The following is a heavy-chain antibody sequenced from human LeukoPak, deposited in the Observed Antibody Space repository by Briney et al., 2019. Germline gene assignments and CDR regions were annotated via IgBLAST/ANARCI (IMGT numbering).Heavy chain of an antibody. V-gene: IGHV4-59*04. D-gene: IGHD3/OR15-3a*01. CDR1: GVSISDYY. Sequence: SETLSLTCTVSGVSISDYYWSWIRQPPGKGLEWIGNMYYSGSTYYNPSLKSRVTISVDTSKNQFSLKLSSVTAADTAVYYCARWTKNYFDYWGQGTLVTVSS. CDR2: MYYSGST. J-gene: IGHJ4*02. CDR3: ARWTKNYFDY.